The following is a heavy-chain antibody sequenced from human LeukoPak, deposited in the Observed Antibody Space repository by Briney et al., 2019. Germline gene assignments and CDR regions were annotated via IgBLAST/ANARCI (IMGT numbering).Heavy chain of an antibody. CDR2: IIPIFGTA. CDR1: GGTFSSYA. D-gene: IGHD6-13*01. CDR3: ARDSSSWLNGPFDY. Sequence: SVKVSCKASGGTFSSYAISWVRQAPGQGLEWMGRIIPIFGTANYAQKFQGRVTITTDESTSTAYMELSSLRSEDTAVCYCARDSSSWLNGPFDYWGQGTLVTVSS. J-gene: IGHJ4*02. V-gene: IGHV1-69*05.